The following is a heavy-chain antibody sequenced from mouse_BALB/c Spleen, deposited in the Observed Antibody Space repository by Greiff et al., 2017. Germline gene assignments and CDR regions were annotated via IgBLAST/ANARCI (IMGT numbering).Heavy chain of an antibody. Sequence: EVKLVESGPGLVKPSQSLSLTCTVTGYSITSDYAWNWIRQFPGNKLEWMGYISYSGSTSYNPSLKSRISITRDTSKNQFFLQLNSVTTEDTATYYCAREYRYYFDYWGQGTTLTVSS. V-gene: IGHV3-2*02. CDR1: GYSITSDYA. J-gene: IGHJ2*01. D-gene: IGHD2-14*01. CDR2: ISYSGST. CDR3: AREYRYYFDY.